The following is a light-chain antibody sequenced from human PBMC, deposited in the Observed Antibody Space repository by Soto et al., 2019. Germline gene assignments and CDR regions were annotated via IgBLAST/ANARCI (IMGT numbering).Light chain of an antibody. CDR2: GAS. Sequence: EIVLTQSPGTLSLSPGERATLSCRASQSVSNNYLAWYQQKPGQAPRLLIYGASTRATGIPDRFSGSGSGTDFTLTISRLEPEDFAVYYCQQYGSSGTVGQGTKVDSK. V-gene: IGKV3-20*01. CDR1: QSVSNNY. CDR3: QQYGSSGT. J-gene: IGKJ1*01.